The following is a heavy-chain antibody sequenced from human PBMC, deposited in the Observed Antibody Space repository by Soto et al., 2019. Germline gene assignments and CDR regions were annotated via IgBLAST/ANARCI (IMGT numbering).Heavy chain of an antibody. CDR2: IYYSGST. V-gene: IGHV4-30-4*01. J-gene: IGHJ4*02. CDR1: GGSISSGDYY. D-gene: IGHD3-22*01. Sequence: PSETPSLTCTVSGGSISSGDYYWSWIRQPPGKGLEWIGYIYYSGSTYYNPSLKSRVTISVDTSKNQFSLKLSSVTAADTAVYYCASYYYDSSGYYFDYWGQGTLVTVSS. CDR3: ASYYYDSSGYYFDY.